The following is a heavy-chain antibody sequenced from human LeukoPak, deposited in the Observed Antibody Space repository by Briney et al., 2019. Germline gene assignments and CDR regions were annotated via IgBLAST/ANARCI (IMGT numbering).Heavy chain of an antibody. CDR3: AKAMSTDHYDSRGFYRVDFDS. V-gene: IGHV3-23*01. J-gene: IGHJ4*02. Sequence: PGGSLRLSCAASGFTFSTYAMSWVRQALGKGLEWVSALTNSGGSGGVTYYADSVKGRFIISRDNSKSTLYLQLSSLRAEDTAVYYCAKAMSTDHYDSRGFYRVDFDSWGQGTLVTVSS. D-gene: IGHD3-22*01. CDR1: GFTFSTYA. CDR2: LTNSGGSGGVT.